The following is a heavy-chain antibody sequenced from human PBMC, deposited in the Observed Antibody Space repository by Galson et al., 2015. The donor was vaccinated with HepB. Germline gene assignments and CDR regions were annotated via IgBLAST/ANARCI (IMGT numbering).Heavy chain of an antibody. CDR2: TFHRSKWYN. CDR1: GDSVSSNSAA. Sequence: CAISGDSVSSNSAAWNWIRQSPSRGLEWLGRTFHRSKWYNDYAVSVRSRIIITPDTSKNHFSLQLKSVTPEDTAMYYCARDLHDRGGDYLGFDTWGQGTMVTVSS. J-gene: IGHJ3*02. CDR3: ARDLHDRGGDYLGFDT. V-gene: IGHV6-1*01. D-gene: IGHD3-22*01.